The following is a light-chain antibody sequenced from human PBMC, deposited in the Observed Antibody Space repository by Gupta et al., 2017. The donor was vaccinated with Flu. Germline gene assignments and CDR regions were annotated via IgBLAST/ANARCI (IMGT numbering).Light chain of an antibody. CDR1: QSVSSY. Sequence: SLSPGERATLPCRASQSVSSYLAWYQQKPGQAPRLLIYDASNRATGIPARFSGSGSGTDFTLTISSLEPEDFAVYYCQQRKTFGQGTKLEIK. J-gene: IGKJ2*01. CDR3: QQRKT. CDR2: DAS. V-gene: IGKV3-11*01.